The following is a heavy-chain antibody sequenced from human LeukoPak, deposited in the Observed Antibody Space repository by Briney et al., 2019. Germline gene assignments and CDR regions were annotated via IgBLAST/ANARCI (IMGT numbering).Heavy chain of an antibody. CDR2: ISSSSYI. V-gene: IGHV3-21*01. D-gene: IGHD2-15*01. Sequence: GGSLRLSCAASGFTFSSYSMNWVRQAPGKGLEWVSSISSSSYIYYADSVKGRFTISRDNAENSLYLQMIRLRAENTAVYYCARDHAARYYYMDVEGKGTRVTVSS. J-gene: IGHJ6*03. CDR3: ARDHAARYYYMDV. CDR1: GFTFSSYS.